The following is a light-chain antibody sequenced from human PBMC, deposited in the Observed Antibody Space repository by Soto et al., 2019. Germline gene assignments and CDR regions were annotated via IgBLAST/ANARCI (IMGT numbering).Light chain of an antibody. J-gene: IGLJ1*01. Sequence: QSVVTQEPALTVSPGGTITLTCGSSTGAVTSGHYPYWFQQKPGQAPRTLIYDTSNRHSWTPARFSGSLLGGKAALTLSGAQPEDEAEYYCLIVYSGARPYVFGTGTTV. CDR2: DTS. CDR1: TGAVTSGHY. CDR3: LIVYSGARPYV. V-gene: IGLV7-46*01.